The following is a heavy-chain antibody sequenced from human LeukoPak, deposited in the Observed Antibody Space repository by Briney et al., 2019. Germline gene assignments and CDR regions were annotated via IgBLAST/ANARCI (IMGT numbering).Heavy chain of an antibody. J-gene: IGHJ6*03. CDR3: AKEPIKIFTMDV. V-gene: IGHV3-74*01. Sequence: GGSLRLSCAASGFTFSRYWMHWVRQAPGRGLVWGSRVNSDGSIRTYADSVKGRFTITRDNAKNTLYLQMNSLRAEDTAVYYCAKEPIKIFTMDVWGKGTTVTVSS. D-gene: IGHD3-16*01. CDR1: GFTFSRYW. CDR2: VNSDGSIR.